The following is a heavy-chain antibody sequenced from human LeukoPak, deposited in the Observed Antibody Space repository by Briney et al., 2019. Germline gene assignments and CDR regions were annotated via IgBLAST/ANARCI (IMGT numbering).Heavy chain of an antibody. V-gene: IGHV4-34*01. CDR1: GGSFSGYY. Sequence: SQTLSLTSPVYGGSFSGYYWSWIRQPPGKGLEWIGEIHHSGSTNYNPSLKSRVTISVDTSKNQFSLKLSSVTAADTAVYYCARGVGIAAAGNDYWGQGTLVTVSS. CDR2: IHHSGST. D-gene: IGHD6-13*01. CDR3: ARGVGIAAAGNDY. J-gene: IGHJ4*02.